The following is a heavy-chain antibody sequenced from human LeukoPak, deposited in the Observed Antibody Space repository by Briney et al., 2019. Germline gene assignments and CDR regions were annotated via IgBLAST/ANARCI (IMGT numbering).Heavy chain of an antibody. CDR1: GYSFTSYW. D-gene: IGHD6-13*01. J-gene: IGHJ3*02. CDR2: IHPTDSHA. V-gene: IGHV5-51*01. Sequence: GESLKISCQGSGYSFTSYWVGWVRQMPGKGLEWMGVIHPTDSHARYSPSCQGQVTFSADKSISTAYLQWSSLKASDTAMYYCTRLSRHIAADSDAFDIWGQGTMVTVSS. CDR3: TRLSRHIAADSDAFDI.